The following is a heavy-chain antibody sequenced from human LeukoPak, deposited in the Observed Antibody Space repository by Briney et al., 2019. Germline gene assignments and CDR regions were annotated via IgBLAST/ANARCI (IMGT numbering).Heavy chain of an antibody. J-gene: IGHJ4*02. Sequence: WGSLRLSCAASGFTFSSYWMHWVRQAPGKGRVWVSRINSYGRRTDYADSVKGGFALSREKANKTLYLHMNRLRAENTAVYYCARVLAVAGSSIFGSWGQGTLVTVSS. D-gene: IGHD6-13*01. CDR3: ARVLAVAGSSIFGS. V-gene: IGHV3-74*01. CDR1: GFTFSSYW. CDR2: INSYGRRT.